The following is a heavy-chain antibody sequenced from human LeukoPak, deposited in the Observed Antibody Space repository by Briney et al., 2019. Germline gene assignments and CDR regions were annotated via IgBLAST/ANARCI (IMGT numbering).Heavy chain of an antibody. V-gene: IGHV1-69*01. D-gene: IGHD2-2*01. CDR2: IIPIFGTA. CDR1: GGTFSSYA. J-gene: IGHJ6*02. CDR3: ARESAGGIVVVPAAIRYYYYGMDV. Sequence: SSVKVSCKASGGTFSSYAISWVRQAPGQGLEWMGGIIPIFGTANYAQKFQGRVTITADESTSTAYMELSSLRPEDTAVYYCARESAGGIVVVPAAIRYYYYGMDVWGQGTTVTVSS.